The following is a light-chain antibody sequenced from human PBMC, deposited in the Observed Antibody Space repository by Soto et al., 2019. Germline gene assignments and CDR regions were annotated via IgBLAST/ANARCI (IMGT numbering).Light chain of an antibody. CDR2: GAS. CDR1: QSVSSN. J-gene: IGKJ1*01. Sequence: ELVMTQSPATLSVSPGERATLSCRASQSVSSNLAWYQQKPGQAPRLLIYGASPRATGIPARFSGCGSGRECTLTISSLQSEDFAVYYCQQYNNRPRTFGQGTKVEIK. V-gene: IGKV3-15*01. CDR3: QQYNNRPRT.